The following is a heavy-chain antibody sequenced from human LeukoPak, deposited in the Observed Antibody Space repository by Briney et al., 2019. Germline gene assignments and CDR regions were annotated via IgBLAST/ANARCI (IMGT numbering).Heavy chain of an antibody. CDR2: IWYDGSNK. CDR1: GFTFSNYG. V-gene: IGHV3-33*01. CDR3: ARIRRLRSLENAFDI. D-gene: IGHD4-17*01. J-gene: IGHJ3*02. Sequence: PGGSLRLSCAASGFTFSNYGMHWVRQAPGKGLEWVALIWYDGSNKYYTDSVKGRLTISRDNSKNTLYLQMNSLRAEDTAVYYCARIRRLRSLENAFDIWGQGTMVTVSS.